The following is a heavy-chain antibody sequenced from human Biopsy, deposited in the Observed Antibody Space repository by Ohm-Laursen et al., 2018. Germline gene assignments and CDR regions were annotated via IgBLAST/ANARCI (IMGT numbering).Heavy chain of an antibody. CDR3: ARESPLRLGVCGAIRCFKEVFGMDV. CDR2: VNPVAEAT. Sequence: ASVKVSCKASGYNFGNYYINWVRKVPGQGLEWLGVVNPVAEATMYAQKFQDRVTLTRDASTNTVYMDLTSLTSEDTAVYYCARESPLRLGVCGAIRCFKEVFGMDVWGQGTTVTVSS. V-gene: IGHV1-46*01. J-gene: IGHJ6*02. D-gene: IGHD2-21*01. CDR1: GYNFGNYY.